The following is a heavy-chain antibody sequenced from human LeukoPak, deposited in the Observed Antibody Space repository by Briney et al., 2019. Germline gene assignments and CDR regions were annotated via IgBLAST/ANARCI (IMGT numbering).Heavy chain of an antibody. CDR2: IYYSGST. J-gene: IGHJ4*02. CDR1: GGSISSSSYY. D-gene: IGHD1-26*01. Sequence: SETLSLTCTVSGGSISSSSYYRGWIRQPPGKGLEWIGSIYYSGSTYYNPSLKSRVTISVDTSKNQFSLKLSSVTAADTAVYYCARPEWELHYFDYWGQGTLVTVSS. V-gene: IGHV4-39*01. CDR3: ARPEWELHYFDY.